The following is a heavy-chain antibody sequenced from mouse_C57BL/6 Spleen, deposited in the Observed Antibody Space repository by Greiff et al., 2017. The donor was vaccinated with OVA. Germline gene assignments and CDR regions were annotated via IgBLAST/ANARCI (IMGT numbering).Heavy chain of an antibody. V-gene: IGHV1-22*01. Sequence: EVKLMESGPELVKPGASVKMSCKASGYTFTDYNMHWVKQSHGKSLEWIGYINPNNGGTSYNQKFKGKATLTVNKSSSTAYMELRSLTSEDSAVYYCARVYDYDDYYAMDYWGQGTSVTVSS. CDR1: GYTFTDYN. D-gene: IGHD2-4*01. CDR3: ARVYDYDDYYAMDY. CDR2: INPNNGGT. J-gene: IGHJ4*01.